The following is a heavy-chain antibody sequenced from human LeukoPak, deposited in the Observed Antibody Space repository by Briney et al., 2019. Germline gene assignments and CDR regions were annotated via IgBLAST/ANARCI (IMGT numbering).Heavy chain of an antibody. D-gene: IGHD3-10*01. CDR1: GFTFSTSS. Sequence: PGRSLRLSCAASGFTFSTSSMNWVRQAPGKGLEWVSIIFGLDKNTTYYADSVKGRFTVSRDNSKSTLYLQMTSLRPEDTAIYYCAKRNTMVRGGPCFDYWGQGVLVTVSS. V-gene: IGHV3-23*01. CDR3: AKRNTMVRGGPCFDY. CDR2: IFGLDKNTT. J-gene: IGHJ4*02.